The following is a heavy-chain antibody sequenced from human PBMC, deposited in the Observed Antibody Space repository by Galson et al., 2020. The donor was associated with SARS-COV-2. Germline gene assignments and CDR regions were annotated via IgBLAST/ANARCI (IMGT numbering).Heavy chain of an antibody. Sequence: GGSLRLSCAASGFTFSSYGMHWVRQAPGKGLEWVAVISYDGSNKYYADSVKGRFTISRDNSKNTLYLQMNSLRAEDTAVYYCANLRSSSWPIPFSVPYYYYYYGMDVWGQGTTVTVSS. CDR3: ANLRSSSWPIPFSVPYYYYYYGMDV. CDR1: GFTFSSYG. D-gene: IGHD6-13*01. J-gene: IGHJ6*02. V-gene: IGHV3-30*18. CDR2: ISYDGSNK.